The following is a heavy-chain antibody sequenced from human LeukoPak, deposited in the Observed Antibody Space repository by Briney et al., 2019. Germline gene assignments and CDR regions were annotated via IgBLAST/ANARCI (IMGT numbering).Heavy chain of an antibody. Sequence: ASVKVSCKASGYRFTTYGFTWVRQAPGQGLEWVGWISAYDGDTHYAQKFQDRITMTTDISTHTASLELRSLTSDDTAVYYRAKDRGELEPRPTFPDFWGQGTLVTVSS. CDR1: GYRFTTYG. CDR3: AKDRGELEPRPTFPDF. CDR2: ISAYDGDT. V-gene: IGHV1-18*04. J-gene: IGHJ4*02. D-gene: IGHD1-1*01.